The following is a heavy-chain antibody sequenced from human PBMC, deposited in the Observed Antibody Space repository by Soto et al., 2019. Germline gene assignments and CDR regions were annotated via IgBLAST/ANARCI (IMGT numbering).Heavy chain of an antibody. CDR1: GYTFTNYD. CDR2: MNPNSGNT. Sequence: ASVKVSCKASGYTFTNYDINWVRQATGQGLEWMGWMNPNSGNTGYAQKFQGRVTMTRNTSISTAYMELSSLRSDDTAVYSCAKGTTSTGGRRDALDLWGQGTTVTV. D-gene: IGHD2-8*02. CDR3: AKGTTSTGGRRDALDL. J-gene: IGHJ3*01. V-gene: IGHV1-8*01.